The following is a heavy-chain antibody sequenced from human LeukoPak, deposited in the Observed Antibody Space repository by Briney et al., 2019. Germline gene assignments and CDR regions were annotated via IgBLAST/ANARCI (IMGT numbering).Heavy chain of an antibody. D-gene: IGHD2-15*01. CDR1: GGSISSYY. CDR2: IYYSGST. Sequence: PSETLSLTCTVSGGSISSYYWSWIRQPPGKGLEWIGYIYYSGSTNYNPSLKSRVTISVKTSKNQFSLKLSSVTAADTAVYYCARRGYCSGGSCYIDYWGQGTLVTVSS. V-gene: IGHV4-59*01. CDR3: ARRGYCSGGSCYIDY. J-gene: IGHJ4*02.